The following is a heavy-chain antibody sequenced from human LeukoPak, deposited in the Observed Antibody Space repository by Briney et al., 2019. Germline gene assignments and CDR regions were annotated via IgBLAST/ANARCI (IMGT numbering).Heavy chain of an antibody. CDR1: GGSISSYY. Sequence: PSETLSLTCTVSGGSISSYYWSWIRQPPGKGLEWIGYIYYSGSTNYNPSLKSRVTISVDTSKNQFSLKLSSVTAADTAVYYCARGDGYYDSSGYYYGYYFDYWGQGTLVTVSS. D-gene: IGHD3-22*01. J-gene: IGHJ4*02. V-gene: IGHV4-59*12. CDR2: IYYSGST. CDR3: ARGDGYYDSSGYYYGYYFDY.